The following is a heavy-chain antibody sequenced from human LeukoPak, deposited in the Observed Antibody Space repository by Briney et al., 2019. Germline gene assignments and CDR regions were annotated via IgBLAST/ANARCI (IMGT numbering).Heavy chain of an antibody. D-gene: IGHD1-26*01. CDR2: ISGDGDST. V-gene: IGHV3-23*01. CDR3: TKSYYSGSYYNLDY. Sequence: GGSLRLSCAASGFTFSSYAMSWVRQAPGKVLEWVSAISGDGDSTYYADSVKGRFTISRDNSKKTMHLQMNSLRAEDTAVYYCTKSYYSGSYYNLDYWGQGALVTVSS. J-gene: IGHJ4*02. CDR1: GFTFSSYA.